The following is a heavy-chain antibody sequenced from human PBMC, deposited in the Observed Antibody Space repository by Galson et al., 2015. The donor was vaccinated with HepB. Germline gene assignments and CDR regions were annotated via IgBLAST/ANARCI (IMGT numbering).Heavy chain of an antibody. CDR2: ISSSSSYI. Sequence: SLRLSCAASGFTFSSYSMNWVRQAPGKGLEWVSSISSSSSYIYYADSVKGRFTISRDNAKNSLYLQMNSLRAEDTAVYYCARGAGAAAGIPNWFDPWGQGTLVTVSS. CDR3: ARGAGAAAGIPNWFDP. D-gene: IGHD6-13*01. J-gene: IGHJ5*02. V-gene: IGHV3-21*01. CDR1: GFTFSSYS.